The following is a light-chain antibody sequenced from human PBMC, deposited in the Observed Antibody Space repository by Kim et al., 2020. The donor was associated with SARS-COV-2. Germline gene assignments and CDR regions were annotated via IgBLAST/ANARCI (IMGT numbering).Light chain of an antibody. J-gene: IGKJ4*01. CDR1: QSINSN. CDR2: GAS. V-gene: IGKV3-15*01. Sequence: ERVMTQSPATLSVSPGERATLSCRASQSINSNLAWYQQKPGQAPRLLIYGASTRATGIPARFSGSGSGTEFTLTISSLQSEDSAVYYCQQNNNWPLTFGGGTKLEI. CDR3: QQNNNWPLT.